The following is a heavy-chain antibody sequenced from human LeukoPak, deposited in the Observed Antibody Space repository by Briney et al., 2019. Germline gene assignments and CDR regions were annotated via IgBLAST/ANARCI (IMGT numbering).Heavy chain of an antibody. J-gene: IGHJ4*02. Sequence: GGSLRLSCAASGLTFSSYGMHWVRQAPGKGLEWVAFIRYDGSNKYYADSVRGRFTISRDNSKNTLYLQMNSLRAEDTAVYYCAKVHYYDSSGLDYWGQGTLVTVSS. CDR2: IRYDGSNK. V-gene: IGHV3-30*02. D-gene: IGHD3-22*01. CDR1: GLTFSSYG. CDR3: AKVHYYDSSGLDY.